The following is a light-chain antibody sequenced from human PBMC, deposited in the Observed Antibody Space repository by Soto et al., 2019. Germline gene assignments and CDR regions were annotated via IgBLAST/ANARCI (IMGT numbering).Light chain of an antibody. Sequence: DIQMTQSPSSVSASVGDRVTITCRASQDIDNWLAWYQQKPGKAPKLLIYAASTLQSGVPSRFSGSGSGTDFTFTISSLQTEDFATYYCQQGSSFPWTFGQGTKVEIK. CDR3: QQGSSFPWT. CDR1: QDIDNW. J-gene: IGKJ1*01. V-gene: IGKV1-12*01. CDR2: AAS.